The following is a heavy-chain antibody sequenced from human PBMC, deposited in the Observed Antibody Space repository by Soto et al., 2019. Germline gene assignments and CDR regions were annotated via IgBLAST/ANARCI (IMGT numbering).Heavy chain of an antibody. Sequence: ASVTVSCKASGYTFTSSGISGERQAPRKGLEWMGWISAYTGNTNYAQKLQGRVTMTTDTSTSTAYMELRSLRSDDTAVYYCARDLSGYSGYDLNFDYWGQGTLVTVSS. D-gene: IGHD5-12*01. CDR2: ISAYTGNT. J-gene: IGHJ4*02. CDR1: GYTFTSSG. V-gene: IGHV1-18*04. CDR3: ARDLSGYSGYDLNFDY.